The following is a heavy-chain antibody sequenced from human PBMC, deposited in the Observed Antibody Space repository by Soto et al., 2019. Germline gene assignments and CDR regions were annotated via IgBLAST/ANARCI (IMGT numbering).Heavy chain of an antibody. CDR1: GFTVSSNY. CDR2: IYSGGST. V-gene: IGHV3-53*04. D-gene: IGHD5-12*01. CDR3: ARELWAPVVATIPNYYYYYYMDV. J-gene: IGHJ6*03. Sequence: EVQLVESGGGLVQPGGSLRLSCAASGFTVSSNYMSWVRQAPGKGLEWVSVIYSGGSTYYADSVKGRFTISRHNSKNTLYLQMNSLRAEDTAVYYCARELWAPVVATIPNYYYYYYMDVWGKGTTVTVSS.